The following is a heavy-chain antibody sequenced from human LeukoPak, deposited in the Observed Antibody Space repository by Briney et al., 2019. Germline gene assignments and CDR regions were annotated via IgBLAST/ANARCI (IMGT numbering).Heavy chain of an antibody. J-gene: IGHJ3*01. V-gene: IGHV4-59*10. CDR3: ARVGYSSGHDY. CDR2: IYTGGST. Sequence: PSETLSLTCAVYGGSFSGYYWSWIRQPAGKGLEWIGRIYTGGSTNYNPSLKSRVTMSLDTSKNQFSLKLNSVTAADTAVYYCARVGYSSGHDYWGQGTMVTVSS. CDR1: GGSFSGYY. D-gene: IGHD6-19*01.